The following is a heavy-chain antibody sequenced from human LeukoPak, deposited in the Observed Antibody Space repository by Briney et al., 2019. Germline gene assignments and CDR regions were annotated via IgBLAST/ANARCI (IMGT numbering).Heavy chain of an antibody. CDR3: ARARKSYYMDV. J-gene: IGHJ6*03. CDR1: GDSISSGSYY. V-gene: IGHV4-61*02. CDR2: IYTSGST. Sequence: SETLSLTRTVSGDSISSGSYYWSWIRQPAGKGLEWIGRIYTSGSTNYNPSLKSRVTISVDTSKNQFSLKLSSVTAADTAVYYCARARKSYYMDVWGKGTTVTVSS.